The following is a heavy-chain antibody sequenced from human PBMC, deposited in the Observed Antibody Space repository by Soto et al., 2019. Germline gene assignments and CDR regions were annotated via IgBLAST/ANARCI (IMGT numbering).Heavy chain of an antibody. V-gene: IGHV2-5*02. D-gene: IGHD2-21*02. Sequence: QITLKESGPPLVKPTQTLTLTCTFSGFSLSTSGVGVGWIRQPPGKALEWLELIYWDDDKRYSPSLRSRLTISKDTSKNQVVLTMTNMDPVDTATYYCIQSRCGGDCLQSYASHYYYGMDVWGQGTTVTVSS. J-gene: IGHJ6*02. CDR2: IYWDDDK. CDR3: IQSRCGGDCLQSYASHYYYGMDV. CDR1: GFSLSTSGVG.